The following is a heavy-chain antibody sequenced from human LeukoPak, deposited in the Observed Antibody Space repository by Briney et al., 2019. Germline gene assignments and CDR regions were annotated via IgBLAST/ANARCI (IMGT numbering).Heavy chain of an antibody. CDR2: IYYSGST. D-gene: IGHD3-10*01. J-gene: IGHJ5*02. CDR1: GGSISSSSYY. Sequence: SETLSLTCTVSGGSISSSSYYWGWICQPPGKGLEWIGSIYYSGSTYYNPSLKSRVTISVDTSKNQFSLKLSSVTAADTAVYYCARSLWFGESKFDPWGQGTLVTVSS. V-gene: IGHV4-39*01. CDR3: ARSLWFGESKFDP.